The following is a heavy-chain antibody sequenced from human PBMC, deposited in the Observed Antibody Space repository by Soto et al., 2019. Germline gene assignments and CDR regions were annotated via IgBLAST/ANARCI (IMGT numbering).Heavy chain of an antibody. V-gene: IGHV3-49*04. J-gene: IGHJ4*02. D-gene: IGHD1-26*01. Sequence: PGGSLRLSCTGSGFTFADYTMSWGRQAPGKGLEWVGLIRSEANGGTTHYAASVHGGFIISRDDSRGIAFLQMNNLKSEDTAVEDCTRVGKYDYWCQGPLATVFS. CDR3: TRVGKYDY. CDR2: IRSEANGGTT. CDR1: GFTFADYT.